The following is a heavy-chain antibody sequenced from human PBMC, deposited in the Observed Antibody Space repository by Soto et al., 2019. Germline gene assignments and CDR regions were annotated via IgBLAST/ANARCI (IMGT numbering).Heavy chain of an antibody. D-gene: IGHD6-19*01. CDR3: ARHDGFSSGWVFDY. V-gene: IGHV4-34*01. J-gene: IGHJ4*01. CDR1: GGSFSGYC. Sequence: PSETLSLTCAVYGGSFSGYCWSWIRQPPGKGLEWIGEINHSGSTNYNPSLKSRVTISVDTSNNQLSLRLRSVTAADTAIYYCARHDGFSSGWVFDYWGHGTLVTVSS. CDR2: INHSGST.